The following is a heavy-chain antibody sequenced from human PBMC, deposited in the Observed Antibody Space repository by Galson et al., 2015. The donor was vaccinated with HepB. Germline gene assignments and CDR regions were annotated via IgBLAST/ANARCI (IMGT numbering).Heavy chain of an antibody. J-gene: IGHJ6*03. CDR1: GFTFSSYW. CDR2: IKQDGSEK. CDR3: ARSVEQKYYDFWSGYQAGYYYYYMDV. V-gene: IGHV3-7*03. Sequence: SLRLSCAASGFTFSSYWMSWVRQAPGKGLEWVANIKQDGSEKYYVDSVKGRFTISRDNAKNSLYLQMNSLRAEDTAVYYCARSVEQKYYDFWSGYQAGYYYYYMDVWGKGTTVTVSS. D-gene: IGHD3-3*01.